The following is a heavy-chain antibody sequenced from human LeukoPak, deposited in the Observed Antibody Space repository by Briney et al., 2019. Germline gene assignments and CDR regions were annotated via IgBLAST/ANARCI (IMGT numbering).Heavy chain of an antibody. J-gene: IGHJ2*01. CDR3: ARRGIALTGSWNWYSDL. D-gene: IGHD6-19*01. Sequence: SETLSLTCTVSGGSISSSTYYWGWIRQPPGKGLEWIGSIHYSGSPYYNPSLKSRVTISVDTSRNQSSLKLSSVTAADTAVYFCARRGIALTGSWNWYSDLWGCGNLVTVSS. CDR2: IHYSGSP. CDR1: GGSISSSTYY. V-gene: IGHV4-39*01.